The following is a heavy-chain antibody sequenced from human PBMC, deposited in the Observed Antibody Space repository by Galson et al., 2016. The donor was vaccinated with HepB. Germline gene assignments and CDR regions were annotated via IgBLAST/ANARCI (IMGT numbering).Heavy chain of an antibody. J-gene: IGHJ3*02. Sequence: SLRLSCAASGFTFSSYGMHWVRQAPGKGLEWVAVISYDGSYKYYADSVKGRFTISRDNSMDTLYLQMNSLRAEDTAVYYFAKEQHLRILRYFDWVNDAFDMWGQGTMVTFSS. CDR1: GFTFSSYG. CDR2: ISYDGSYK. CDR3: AKEQHLRILRYFDWVNDAFDM. D-gene: IGHD3-9*01. V-gene: IGHV3-30*18.